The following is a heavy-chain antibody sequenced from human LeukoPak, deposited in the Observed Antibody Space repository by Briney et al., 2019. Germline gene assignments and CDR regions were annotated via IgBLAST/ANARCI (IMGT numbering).Heavy chain of an antibody. CDR1: GFTFSSYS. CDR2: ISSSSSYI. V-gene: IGHV3-21*01. J-gene: IGHJ5*02. Sequence: PGGSLRLSCAASGFTFSSYSMNWVRQAPGKGLEWVSSISSSSSYIYYADSVKGRFTISRDNAKNSLYLQMNSLRAEDTAVYYCARGGEAYYDFWSGYLNWFDPWGQGTLVTVSS. D-gene: IGHD3-3*01. CDR3: ARGGEAYYDFWSGYLNWFDP.